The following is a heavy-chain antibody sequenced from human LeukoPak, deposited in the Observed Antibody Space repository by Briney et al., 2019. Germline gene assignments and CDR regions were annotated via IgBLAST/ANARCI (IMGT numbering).Heavy chain of an antibody. CDR2: IYYSGST. V-gene: IGHV4-59*08. J-gene: IGHJ4*02. Sequence: SKTLSLTCTVSGGSISSYYWSWIRQPPGKGLEWIGYIYYSGSTNYNPSLKSRVTISVDTSKNQFSLKLSSVTAADTAVYYCARHTAGSGIAARPDYWGQGTLVTVSS. D-gene: IGHD6-6*01. CDR3: ARHTAGSGIAARPDY. CDR1: GGSISSYY.